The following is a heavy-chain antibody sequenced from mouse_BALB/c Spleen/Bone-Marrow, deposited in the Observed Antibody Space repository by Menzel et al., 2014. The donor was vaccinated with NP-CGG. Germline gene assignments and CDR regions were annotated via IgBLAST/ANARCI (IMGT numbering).Heavy chain of an antibody. D-gene: IGHD2-14*01. Sequence: EVKLTESGAELVKPGASVKLSCTASGFNIKDTYLHWVKQRPEQGLDWIGRIDPAIFTKYDPKFQGKTTITADTSSNTAYLHLSSLTSEDNSVSYCASCRYGWYYDVWGAGTKVTVPS. V-gene: IGHV14-3*02. CDR1: GFNIKDTY. CDR2: IDPAIFT. CDR3: ASCRYGWYYDV. J-gene: IGHJ1*01.